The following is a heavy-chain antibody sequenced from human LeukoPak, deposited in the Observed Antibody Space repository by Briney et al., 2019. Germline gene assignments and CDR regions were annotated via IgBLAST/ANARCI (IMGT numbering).Heavy chain of an antibody. CDR1: GFTFGSYA. CDR3: AKDIPFGAVAGTSIGY. Sequence: GGSLRLSCAASGFTFGSYAMSWVRQAPGKGLEWVSAISGSGGSTYYADSVKGRFTISRDNSKNTLYLQMNSLRAKDTAVYYCAKDIPFGAVAGTSIGYWGQGTLVTVSS. CDR2: ISGSGGST. D-gene: IGHD6-19*01. J-gene: IGHJ4*02. V-gene: IGHV3-23*01.